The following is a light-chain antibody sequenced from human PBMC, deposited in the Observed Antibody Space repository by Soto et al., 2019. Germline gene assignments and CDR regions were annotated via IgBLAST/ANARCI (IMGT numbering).Light chain of an antibody. J-gene: IGKJ5*01. V-gene: IGKV3-20*01. CDR3: QQYGSSLPIT. Sequence: EIVLTQSPATLSLSPGERATLSCRASQSVSSYLAWYQQKPGQAPRLLIYDASSRATGIPDRFSGSGSGTDFTLTISRLGPEDFAVYYCQQYGSSLPITFGQGTRLEIK. CDR1: QSVSSY. CDR2: DAS.